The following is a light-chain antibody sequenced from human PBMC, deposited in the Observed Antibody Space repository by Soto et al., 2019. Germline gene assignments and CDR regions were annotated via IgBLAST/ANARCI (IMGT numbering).Light chain of an antibody. CDR2: DAS. CDR3: QQYGSSNT. J-gene: IGKJ2*01. V-gene: IGKV1-13*02. Sequence: AIQLTQSPSSLSASVGDRVTITCRASQGISSALAWYQQKPGKAPKLLIYDASSLESGVPSRFSGSGSGTDFTLTISSLQPEDFAVYYCQQYGSSNTFGQGTKLEIK. CDR1: QGISSA.